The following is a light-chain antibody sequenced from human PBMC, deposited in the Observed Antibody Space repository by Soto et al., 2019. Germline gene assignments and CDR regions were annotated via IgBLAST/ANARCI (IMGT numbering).Light chain of an antibody. CDR2: KAS. Sequence: DLQMTQSPAALSASVGDRVNITCRTSQSISSWLAWYQQKPGKAPKLLINKASTLQSGVPSRFSGSGSVTEFTLIISSLEPDDFAAYVCQQYSAYPFTFGPGTKVDMK. J-gene: IGKJ3*01. V-gene: IGKV1-5*03. CDR1: QSISSW. CDR3: QQYSAYPFT.